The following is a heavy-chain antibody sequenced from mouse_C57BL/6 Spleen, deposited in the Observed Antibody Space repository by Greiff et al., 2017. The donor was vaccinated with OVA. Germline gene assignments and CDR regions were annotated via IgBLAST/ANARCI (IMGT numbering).Heavy chain of an antibody. D-gene: IGHD2-3*01. CDR1: GYSFTDYN. V-gene: IGHV1-39*01. CDR2: INPNYGTT. Sequence: EVQLVESGPELVKPGASVKISCKASGYSFTDYNMNWVKQSNGKSLEWIGVINPNYGTTSYNQKFKGKATLTVDQSSSTAYMLLNSLTSEYSAVYYCARDDGYCEGYFDVWGTGTTVTVSS. CDR3: ARDDGYCEGYFDV. J-gene: IGHJ1*03.